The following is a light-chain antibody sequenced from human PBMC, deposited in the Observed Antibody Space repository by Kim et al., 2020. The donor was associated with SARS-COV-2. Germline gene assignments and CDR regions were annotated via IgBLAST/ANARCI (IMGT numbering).Light chain of an antibody. J-gene: IGLJ3*02. V-gene: IGLV3-1*01. CDR3: QAWHSNTVV. CDR1: KLGDKN. CDR2: EDY. Sequence: SYELTQPPSVSVSPGQTASITCSGDKLGDKNVCWYQQKPGQSPVLVIYEDYKRPSGIPERFSGSNSGNTATLTISGTQAMDEADYYCQAWHSNTVVFGGGTQLTVL.